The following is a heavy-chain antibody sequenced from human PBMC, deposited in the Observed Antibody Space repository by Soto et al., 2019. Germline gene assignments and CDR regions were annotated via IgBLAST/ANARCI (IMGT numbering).Heavy chain of an antibody. CDR3: ARRLRYFDWLKAPSAFDI. V-gene: IGHV5-51*01. D-gene: IGHD3-9*01. Sequence: GESLKVSCQGSGYSFTSYSIGWVRQMPGKGLEWMGIIYPGDSDTRYSPSFQGQVTISADKSISTAYLQWSSLRASDTAMYYCARRLRYFDWLKAPSAFDIWGQGTMVTVSS. J-gene: IGHJ3*02. CDR1: GYSFTSYS. CDR2: IYPGDSDT.